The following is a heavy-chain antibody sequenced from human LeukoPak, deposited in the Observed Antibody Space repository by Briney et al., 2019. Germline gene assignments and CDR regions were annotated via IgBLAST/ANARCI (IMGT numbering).Heavy chain of an antibody. J-gene: IGHJ4*02. CDR1: GFTFSTYW. V-gene: IGHV3-7*01. D-gene: IGHD2-2*01. Sequence: GGSLRLSCSASGFTFSTYWMSWVCQAPGKGLEWVANMKRDGSEIYYVDSVRGRFTISRDNARNSLYLQMNSLRAEDTAVYYCARLCRGNQLAGFDSWGQGTLVTVSS. CDR2: MKRDGSEI. CDR3: ARLCRGNQLAGFDS.